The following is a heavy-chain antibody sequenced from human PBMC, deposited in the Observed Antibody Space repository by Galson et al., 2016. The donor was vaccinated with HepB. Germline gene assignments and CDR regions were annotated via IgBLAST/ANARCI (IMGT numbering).Heavy chain of an antibody. CDR2: IRNEAHGGTT. V-gene: IGHV3-49*03. Sequence: SLRLSCAGSGFRFSDYSMSWFRQAPGKGLEWIGFIRNEAHGGTTQYAAPVKGRFSIPRDDSKSIAYLQMNSLKTEDTAVYYCGRSGVTVFGVILFGYFDLWGQGALVTVSS. J-gene: IGHJ4*02. CDR1: GFRFSDYS. CDR3: GRSGVTVFGVILFGYFDL. D-gene: IGHD3-3*01.